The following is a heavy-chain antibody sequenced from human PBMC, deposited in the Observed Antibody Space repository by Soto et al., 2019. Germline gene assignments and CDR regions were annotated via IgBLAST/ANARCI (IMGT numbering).Heavy chain of an antibody. V-gene: IGHV3-23*01. CDR3: AAHRGPQLDSWFDY. Sequence: PGGSLRLSCEASGFTFSFYAMTWVRQAPGEGLDWVSGLSGSDGTTYYADSVKGRFTISRDNYKNTLYLQMHSLRAEDTAVYYCAAHRGPQLDSWFDYWGQGTLVTVSS. CDR1: GFTFSFYA. D-gene: IGHD5-18*01. J-gene: IGHJ4*02. CDR2: LSGSDGTT.